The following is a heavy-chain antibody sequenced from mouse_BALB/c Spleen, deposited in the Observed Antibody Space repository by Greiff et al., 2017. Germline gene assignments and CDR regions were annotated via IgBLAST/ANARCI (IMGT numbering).Heavy chain of an antibody. CDR1: GYSITSDYA. J-gene: IGHJ2*01. Sequence: EVKLMESGPGLVKPSQSLSLTCTVTGYSITSDYAWNWIRQFPGNKLEWMGYISYSGSTSYNPSLKSRISITRDTSKNQFFLQLNSVTTEDTATYYCARDTTATHFDYWGQGTTLTVSS. CDR2: ISYSGST. V-gene: IGHV3-2*02. CDR3: ARDTTATHFDY. D-gene: IGHD1-2*01.